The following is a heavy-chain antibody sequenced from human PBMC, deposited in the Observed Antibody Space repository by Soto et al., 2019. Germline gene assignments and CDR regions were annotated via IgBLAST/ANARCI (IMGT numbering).Heavy chain of an antibody. CDR2: IYPSNSET. CDR1: GYAFTNFW. Sequence: GESLKISCTGSGYAFTNFWVAWVRQRPGKGLEWMGIIYPSNSETRYSPPFQGRVTISVDKSTSTSYLQWSSLKASDTAMYYCARPGGSGTFYRFDYWGQGTPVTVSS. D-gene: IGHD3-10*01. V-gene: IGHV5-51*01. J-gene: IGHJ4*02. CDR3: ARPGGSGTFYRFDY.